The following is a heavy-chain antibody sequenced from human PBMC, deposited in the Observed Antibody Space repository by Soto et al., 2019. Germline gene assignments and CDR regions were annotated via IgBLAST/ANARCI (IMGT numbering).Heavy chain of an antibody. CDR1: GYTFTSYG. Sequence: ASVKVSCKACGYTFTSYGISWVRQAPGQGLEWMGWISAYNGNTNYAQKLQGRVTMTTDTSTSTACMELSSLRSEDTAVYYCARESDYGSGSYWRNWFDPWGQGTLVTVSS. V-gene: IGHV1-18*01. D-gene: IGHD3-10*01. J-gene: IGHJ5*02. CDR3: ARESDYGSGSYWRNWFDP. CDR2: ISAYNGNT.